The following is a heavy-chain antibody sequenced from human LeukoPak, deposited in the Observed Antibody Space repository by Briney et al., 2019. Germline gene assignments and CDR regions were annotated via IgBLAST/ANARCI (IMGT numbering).Heavy chain of an antibody. J-gene: IGHJ3*02. Sequence: GGSLRLSCAASGFTFSSYGMHWVRQAPGKGLEWVAFIRYDGSNKYYADSVKGRFTISRDNSKNTLYLQMNSLRAEDTAVYYCASGTGVGDSFDIWGQGTMVTVSS. D-gene: IGHD2-8*02. V-gene: IGHV3-30*02. CDR1: GFTFSSYG. CDR3: ASGTGVGDSFDI. CDR2: IRYDGSNK.